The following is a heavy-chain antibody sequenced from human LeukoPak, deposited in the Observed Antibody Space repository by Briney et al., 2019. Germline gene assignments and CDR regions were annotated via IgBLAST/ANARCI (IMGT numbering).Heavy chain of an antibody. CDR2: ISSSSTTT. Sequence: GGSLRLSCAASGFTFSSYEMNWVRQAPGKGLEWVSYISSSSTTTYYADSVKGRFTISRDNAKSSLYLQMNSLGVEDTAVYYCAVGKDYGDNSWGQGTLVTVSS. CDR1: GFTFSSYE. J-gene: IGHJ4*02. D-gene: IGHD4-17*01. CDR3: AVGKDYGDNS. V-gene: IGHV3-48*03.